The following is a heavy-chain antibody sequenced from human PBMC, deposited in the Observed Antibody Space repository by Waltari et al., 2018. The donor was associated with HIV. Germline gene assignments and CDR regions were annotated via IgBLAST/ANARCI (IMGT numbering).Heavy chain of an antibody. J-gene: IGHJ6*02. Sequence: QVQLVQSGAEVKKPGASVKVSCKAFGYTFTSYDINWVGQATGQGLEWMGWMNPDSGNTGYAKECQGRVTMTRKTSITTAYMELSGLRSEDTAVYYCARRASSWYENRENYFYGMDVWGQGTTVTVSS. D-gene: IGHD6-13*01. CDR3: ARRASSWYENRENYFYGMDV. CDR2: MNPDSGNT. V-gene: IGHV1-8*01. CDR1: GYTFTSYD.